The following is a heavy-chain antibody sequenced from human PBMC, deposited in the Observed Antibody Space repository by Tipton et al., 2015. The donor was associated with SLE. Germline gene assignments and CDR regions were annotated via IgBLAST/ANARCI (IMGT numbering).Heavy chain of an antibody. CDR1: GFTFGSYT. J-gene: IGHJ6*02. V-gene: IGHV3-21*01. CDR2: IDTSSDYM. D-gene: IGHD2-2*01. Sequence: LSLTCAASGFTFGSYTMNWVRQAPGKGLEWVSAIDTSSDYMFYADSVKGRFAISRDNAKNSLHLQMNSLRAEDTAVYYCARSRFYYYAMDVWGQGTTVTVSS. CDR3: ARSRFYYYAMDV.